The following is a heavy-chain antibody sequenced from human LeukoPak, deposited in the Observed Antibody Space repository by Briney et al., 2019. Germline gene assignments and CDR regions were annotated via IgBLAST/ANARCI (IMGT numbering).Heavy chain of an antibody. D-gene: IGHD2-15*01. J-gene: IGHJ6*02. CDR2: VYHSGST. Sequence: SETLSLTCTVSGSSVSSGGYYWSWVRQPPGKGLEWIAYVYHSGSTIYNPSLKSRVTISVDTSKNQFSLKLSSVSAADTAMYYCARGRACSGGSCYSPLGGMDVWGQGTTVT. CDR1: GSSVSSGGYY. V-gene: IGHV4-61*08. CDR3: ARGRACSGGSCYSPLGGMDV.